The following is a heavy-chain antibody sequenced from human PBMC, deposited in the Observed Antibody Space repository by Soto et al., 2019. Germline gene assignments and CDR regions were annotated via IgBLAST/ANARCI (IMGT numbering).Heavy chain of an antibody. V-gene: IGHV1-69*02. D-gene: IGHD2-15*01. Sequence: QVQLVQSGAEVQKPGSSVKVSCKASGGTFSSYTISWVRQAPGQGLEWMGRIIPILGIANYAQKFQGRVTITADKSTSTAYMELSSLRSEDTAVYYCARSGGDCSGGSCYSGDDAFDIWGQGTMVTVSS. J-gene: IGHJ3*02. CDR1: GGTFSSYT. CDR2: IIPILGIA. CDR3: ARSGGDCSGGSCYSGDDAFDI.